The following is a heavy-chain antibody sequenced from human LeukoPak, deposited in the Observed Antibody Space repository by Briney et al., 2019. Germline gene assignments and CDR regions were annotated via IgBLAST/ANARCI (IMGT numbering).Heavy chain of an antibody. D-gene: IGHD6-19*01. CDR2: IYYSGST. V-gene: IGHV4-61*01. Sequence: SETLSLTCTVSGGSISSSSYYWGWIRQPPGKGLEWIGYIYYSGSTNYNPSLKSRVTISVDTSKTQFSLKLSSVTAADTAVYYCARDVSSGWSYNWFDPWGQGTLVTVSS. J-gene: IGHJ5*02. CDR1: GGSISSSSYY. CDR3: ARDVSSGWSYNWFDP.